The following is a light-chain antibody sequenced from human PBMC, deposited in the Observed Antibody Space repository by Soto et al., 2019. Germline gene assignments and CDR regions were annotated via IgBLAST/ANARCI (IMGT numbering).Light chain of an antibody. V-gene: IGKV1-27*01. Sequence: DIQMTQSPSSLSASVGDRVTITWRTSHDINNRLAWNQQKPGKVTKVMLYGAFTLKSGVPSRFSGRAIGTAFTLTISSLLPKDVGTYYGQDYNSAPKDGTFGGGTEVEI. CDR2: GAF. CDR3: QDYNSAPKDGT. J-gene: IGKJ4*01. CDR1: HDINNR.